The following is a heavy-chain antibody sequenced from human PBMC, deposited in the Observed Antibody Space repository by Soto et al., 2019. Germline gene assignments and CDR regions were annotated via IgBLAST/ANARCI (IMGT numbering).Heavy chain of an antibody. V-gene: IGHV1-18*01. CDR1: GYIFNSFG. CDR2: ISAYTGNT. CDR3: ARRWTTGEIDY. D-gene: IGHD4-17*01. Sequence: QVQLVQSGGEVKKPGASVKVSCKASGYIFNSFGISWVRQAPGQGLEWMGWISAYTGNTKYAQNFQGRVTMTTGTSKSTAYMELRSLRSDDTAVYYCARRWTTGEIDYWGQGTLVTVSS. J-gene: IGHJ4*02.